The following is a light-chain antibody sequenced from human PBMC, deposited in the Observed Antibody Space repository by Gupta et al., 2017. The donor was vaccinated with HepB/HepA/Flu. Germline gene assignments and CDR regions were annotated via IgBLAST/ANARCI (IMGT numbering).Light chain of an antibody. V-gene: IGLV4-60*03. Sequence: QPVLTQSSSACASLGSSVKLTCTLSSGHTTYIIARHQQQPGKAPRYLMKVEYSGTYNKGSGVPDRFSGSSSGADRYLTISNLQSEDEADYYCETWDNKVFGGGTKLTVL. CDR1: SGHTTYI. CDR3: ETWDNKV. CDR2: VEYSGTY. J-gene: IGLJ2*01.